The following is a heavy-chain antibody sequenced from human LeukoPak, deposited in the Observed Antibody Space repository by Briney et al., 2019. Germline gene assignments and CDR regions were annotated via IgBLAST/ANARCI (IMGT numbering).Heavy chain of an antibody. CDR2: IYYSGST. CDR3: ARGYYYDSSEFQH. V-gene: IGHV4-39*07. CDR1: GGSISSSSYY. J-gene: IGHJ1*01. D-gene: IGHD3-22*01. Sequence: SETLSLTCTVSGGSISSSSYYWGWIRQPPGKGLEWIGSIYYSGSTYYNPSLKSRVTISVDTSKNQFSLKLSSVTAADTAVYYCARGYYYDSSEFQHWGQGTLVTVSS.